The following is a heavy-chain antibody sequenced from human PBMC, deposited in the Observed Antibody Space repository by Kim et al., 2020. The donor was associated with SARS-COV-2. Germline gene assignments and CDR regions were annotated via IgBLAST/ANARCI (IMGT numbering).Heavy chain of an antibody. J-gene: IGHJ4*02. D-gene: IGHD3-22*01. CDR3: ARALGDSSGYYYFDY. V-gene: IGHV4-4*02. Sequence: PTLKSRVTISVDKYMNQFSLKLSSVTAADTAVYYCARALGDSSGYYYFDYWGQGTLVTVSS.